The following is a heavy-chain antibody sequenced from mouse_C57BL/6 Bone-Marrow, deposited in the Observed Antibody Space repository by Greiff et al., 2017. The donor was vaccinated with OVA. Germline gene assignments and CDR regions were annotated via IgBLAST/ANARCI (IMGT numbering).Heavy chain of an antibody. CDR3: ARSTGTEGYFDV. CDR1: GYTFTDYN. Sequence: EVQLQQSGPELVKPGAPVKMSCKASGYTFTDYNMHWVKQSHGKSLEWIGYINPNNGGTSYNQKFKGKATLTVNKSSSTAYMELRSLTSEDSAVYYCARSTGTEGYFDVWGTGTTVTVSS. V-gene: IGHV1-22*01. CDR2: INPNNGGT. D-gene: IGHD4-1*02. J-gene: IGHJ1*03.